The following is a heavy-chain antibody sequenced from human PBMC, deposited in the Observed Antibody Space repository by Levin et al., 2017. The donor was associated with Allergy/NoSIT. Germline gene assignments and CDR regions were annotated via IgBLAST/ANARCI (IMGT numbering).Heavy chain of an antibody. J-gene: IGHJ6*03. V-gene: IGHV4-39*01. CDR1: GGSISSSGYY. Sequence: KPSETLSLTCSVSGGSISSSGYYWGWIRQPPGKGLEWIGSMYYSGSTYYSPSLKSRVTISVDTSKNKFSLKLSSVTAADTAVYYCARHTSSHYYGSAYMDGWGKGTTVTVSS. CDR3: ARHTSSHYYGSAYMDG. D-gene: IGHD3-10*01. CDR2: MYYSGST.